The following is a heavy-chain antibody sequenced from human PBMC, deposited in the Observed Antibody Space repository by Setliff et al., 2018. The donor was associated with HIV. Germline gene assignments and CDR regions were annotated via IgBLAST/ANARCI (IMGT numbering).Heavy chain of an antibody. Sequence: GASVQVSCKTSGYSSNTYGIGWMRQAPGQGLEWMGWISAYNGKTNLAQRFQGRLTVTTDSSTSTAYIELRSLRSDDSAVYFCARDWNYFASGSNPFDIWGQGTMVTVSS. V-gene: IGHV1-18*01. CDR1: GYSSNTYG. CDR3: ARDWNYFASGSNPFDI. D-gene: IGHD3-10*01. J-gene: IGHJ3*02. CDR2: ISAYNGKT.